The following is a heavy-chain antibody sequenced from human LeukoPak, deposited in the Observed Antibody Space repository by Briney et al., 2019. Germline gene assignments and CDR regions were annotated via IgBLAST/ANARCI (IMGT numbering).Heavy chain of an antibody. J-gene: IGHJ4*02. CDR1: GGSISSYY. D-gene: IGHD6-19*01. CDR2: IYYSGST. Sequence: SETLSLTCTVSGGSISSYYWSWIRQPPGKGLEWIGYIYYSGSTNYNPSLKSRVTISVDTSKNQFSLKLSSVTAADTAVYYCARHDSSSGWSYFDYWGQGTLVTVSP. V-gene: IGHV4-59*01. CDR3: ARHDSSSGWSYFDY.